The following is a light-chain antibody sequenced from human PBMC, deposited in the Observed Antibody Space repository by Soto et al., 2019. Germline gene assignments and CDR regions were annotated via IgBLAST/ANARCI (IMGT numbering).Light chain of an antibody. Sequence: DIQMTQSPSSLSASVGDIFTITCRASQGIGNYLAWYQQKPGNVPKHLIYAAATLQSGVPSRFSGSGSGTDFSLTISSLQPEDVATYYCQRYNSAPLVTFGPGTKVDLK. CDR2: AAA. CDR1: QGIGNY. J-gene: IGKJ3*01. CDR3: QRYNSAPLVT. V-gene: IGKV1-27*01.